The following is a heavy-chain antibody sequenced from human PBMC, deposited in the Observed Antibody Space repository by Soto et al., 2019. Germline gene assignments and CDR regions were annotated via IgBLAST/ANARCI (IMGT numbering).Heavy chain of an antibody. V-gene: IGHV4-34*01. J-gene: IGHJ6*02. D-gene: IGHD1-26*01. CDR3: AALARGSYYYYYYGMDV. CDR2: INHSGST. Sequence: SETLSLTCAVYGGSFSGYYWSWIRQPPGKGLEWIGEINHSGSTNYNPSLKSRVTISEDTSKNQFSLKLSSVTAADTAVYYCAALARGSYYYYYYGMDVWGQGTTVTVSS. CDR1: GGSFSGYY.